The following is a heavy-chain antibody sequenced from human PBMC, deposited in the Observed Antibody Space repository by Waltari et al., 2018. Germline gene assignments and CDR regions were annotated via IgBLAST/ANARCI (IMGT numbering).Heavy chain of an antibody. CDR1: GFTFSSYG. J-gene: IGHJ6*02. V-gene: IGHV3-30*18. D-gene: IGHD2-15*01. CDR3: AKEEGYCSGGSCYSTYYYYGMDV. Sequence: QVQLVESGGGVVQPGRSLRLSCAASGFTFSSYGMHWVRQAPGKGLEWVAVISYAGSNKYDADSVKGRITISRDNSKNTLYLQMNSLRAEDTAVYYCAKEEGYCSGGSCYSTYYYYGMDVWGQGTTVTVSS. CDR2: ISYAGSNK.